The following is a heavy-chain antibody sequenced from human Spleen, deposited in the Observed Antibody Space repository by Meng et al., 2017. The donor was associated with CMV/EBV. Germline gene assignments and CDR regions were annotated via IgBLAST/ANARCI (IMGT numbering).Heavy chain of an antibody. J-gene: IGHJ6*02. V-gene: IGHV1-8*03. CDR2: MNPNSGNT. D-gene: IGHD3-10*01. CDR1: GYTFTSYD. CDR3: ARHYIDYGTDV. Sequence: ASVKVSCKASGYTFTSYDINWVRQAAGQGLEWMGWMNPNSGNTGYAQKFQGRVTITRNTSISTAYMELSSLRSADTAVYYCARHYIDYGTDVWGQGTTVTVSS.